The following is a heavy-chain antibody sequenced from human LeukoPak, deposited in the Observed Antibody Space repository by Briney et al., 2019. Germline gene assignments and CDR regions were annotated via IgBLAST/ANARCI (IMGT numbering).Heavy chain of an antibody. CDR3: SRGVGCSSARCYYYYYMDL. J-gene: IGHJ6*03. V-gene: IGHV1-2*02. CDR2: SKPNSGGT. D-gene: IGHD2-2*01. Sequence: ASVKVSCKASGYTVTRYYIHWLSQAPGQGLGWMGWSKPNSGGTNYAQKFQGRVTMTMDTSINTGYMELKRLRSDDTAVYYCSRGVGCSSARCYYYYYMDLWGKGTTVTVSS. CDR1: GYTVTRYY.